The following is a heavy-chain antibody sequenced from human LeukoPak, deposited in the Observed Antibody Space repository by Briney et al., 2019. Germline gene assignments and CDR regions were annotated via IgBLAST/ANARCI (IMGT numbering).Heavy chain of an antibody. J-gene: IGHJ6*02. CDR3: ARFGVDYDMDV. D-gene: IGHD3-16*01. V-gene: IGHV4-59*11. CDR2: IHYSGKA. Sequence: SETLSLTCTVSGGSISGHYWTWVRQPPGEGLEWIGQIHYSGKADYNPSLRSRITISVDTSKNQMSLKVTSVTAADTAVYYCARFGVDYDMDVWGQGTTVTVSS. CDR1: GGSISGHY.